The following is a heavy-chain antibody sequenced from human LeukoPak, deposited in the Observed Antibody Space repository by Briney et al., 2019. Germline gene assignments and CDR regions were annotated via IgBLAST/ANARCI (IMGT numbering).Heavy chain of an antibody. V-gene: IGHV3-23*01. J-gene: IGHJ4*02. CDR3: AKSLPTHYYGSGSYYKGEYYFDY. CDR2: ISGSGVRT. Sequence: GGSLRLSCAASGFTFSSYGMSWVRQAPGKGLEWVSSISGSGVRTYYADYVKGRFTVSRDNSKNTLYLQMNSLRAEDTAVYYCAKSLPTHYYGSGSYYKGEYYFDYWGQGTLVTVSS. D-gene: IGHD3-10*01. CDR1: GFTFSSYG.